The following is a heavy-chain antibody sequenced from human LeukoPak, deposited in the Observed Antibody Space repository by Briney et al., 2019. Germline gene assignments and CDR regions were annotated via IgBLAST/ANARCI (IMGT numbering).Heavy chain of an antibody. J-gene: IGHJ6*02. CDR2: ISAYNGNT. CDR1: GYTFTSYG. Sequence: ASVNVSRKASGYTFTSYGISWVRQAPGRGLEWMGWISAYNGNTNYAQRLQGRVTMTTDTSTSTAYMELRSLRSDDTAVYYCAREGISGYPQSYGMDVWGQGTTVTVSS. V-gene: IGHV1-18*01. D-gene: IGHD3-22*01. CDR3: AREGISGYPQSYGMDV.